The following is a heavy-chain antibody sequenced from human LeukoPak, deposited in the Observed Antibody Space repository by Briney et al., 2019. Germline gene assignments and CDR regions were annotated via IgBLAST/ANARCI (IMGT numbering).Heavy chain of an antibody. V-gene: IGHV4-34*01. Sequence: SETLSLTCAVYGGSFSGYYWSWIRQPPGKGLEWIGEINHSGSTNYNPSLKSRVTISVDTSKNQFSLKLSSVTAADTAVYYCARRAGTGGRDYFDYWGQGTLVTVSS. CDR3: ARRAGTGGRDYFDY. J-gene: IGHJ4*02. D-gene: IGHD3/OR15-3a*01. CDR1: GGSFSGYY. CDR2: INHSGST.